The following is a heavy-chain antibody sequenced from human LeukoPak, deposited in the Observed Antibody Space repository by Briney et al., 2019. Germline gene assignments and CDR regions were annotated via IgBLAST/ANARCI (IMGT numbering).Heavy chain of an antibody. Sequence: GGSLRLSCAASGFTFSSYAMTWVRQAPGKGLEWVSSISESGGSTFYADSVKGRLTISRDNSKNTLYLQLNSLRAEDTAEYYCAKGSATGYFDYWGQGTLVTVST. CDR3: AKGSATGYFDY. J-gene: IGHJ4*02. V-gene: IGHV3-23*01. D-gene: IGHD3-10*01. CDR1: GFTFSSYA. CDR2: ISESGGST.